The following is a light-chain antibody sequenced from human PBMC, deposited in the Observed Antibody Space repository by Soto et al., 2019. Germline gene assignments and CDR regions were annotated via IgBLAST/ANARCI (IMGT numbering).Light chain of an antibody. CDR2: EVS. Sequence: QSALTQPPFASGSPGQSVTISCTGTSSDVGYYNYVSWYQQHPGRAPTLMIFEVSERPSGVPARFSGSKSGNTAYLTVSGLQAEDEADYYCSSVAGGQFVFGTGTKVTV. J-gene: IGLJ1*01. CDR3: SSVAGGQFV. CDR1: SSDVGYYNY. V-gene: IGLV2-8*01.